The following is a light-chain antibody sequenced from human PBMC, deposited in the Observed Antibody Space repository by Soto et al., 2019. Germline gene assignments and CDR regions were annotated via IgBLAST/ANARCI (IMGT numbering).Light chain of an antibody. CDR3: QQFSSNWPWIT. V-gene: IGKV3-20*01. CDR1: QTVRNNY. J-gene: IGKJ5*01. CDR2: DAS. Sequence: EVVLTQSPGTLSLSPGERATLSCRASQTVRNNYLAWYQQKPGQAPRLLIYDASSRATGIPDRFSGGGSGTDFTLTISRLEPEDFAVYYCQQFSSNWPWITFGQGTRLEI.